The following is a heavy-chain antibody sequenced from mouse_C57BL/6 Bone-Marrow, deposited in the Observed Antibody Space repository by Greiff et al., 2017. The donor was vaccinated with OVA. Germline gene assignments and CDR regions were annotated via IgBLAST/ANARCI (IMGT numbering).Heavy chain of an antibody. J-gene: IGHJ2*01. CDR1: GFTFSNYW. V-gene: IGHV6-3*01. CDR2: IRLKSDNYAT. D-gene: IGHD2-10*01. Sequence: EVKLMESGGGLVQPGGSMKLSCVASGFTFSNYWMNWVRQSPEKGLEWVAQIRLKSDNYATHYAESVKGRFTISRDDSKSSVYLQMNNLRAEDTGIYYCTGLLCFDYWGQGTTLTVSS. CDR3: TGLLCFDY.